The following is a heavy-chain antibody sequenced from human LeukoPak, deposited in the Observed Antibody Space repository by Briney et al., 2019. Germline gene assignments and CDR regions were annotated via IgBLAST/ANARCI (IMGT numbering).Heavy chain of an antibody. CDR1: GGSISTYY. J-gene: IGHJ6*02. Sequence: PSETPSLTCTVSGGSISTYYWSWIRQSPGKGLEWIGHIYDSGSTKYNPYLKGRVTISMNTSKNQFSLKLSSVSAADTAVYFCARDLVVEAATRTGYYYYGMDVWGEGTTVTVSS. CDR2: IYDSGST. CDR3: ARDLVVEAATRTGYYYYGMDV. V-gene: IGHV4-59*01. D-gene: IGHD2-15*01.